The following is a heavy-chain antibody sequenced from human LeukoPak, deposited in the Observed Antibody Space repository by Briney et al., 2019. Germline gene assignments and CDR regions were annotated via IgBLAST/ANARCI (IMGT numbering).Heavy chain of an antibody. CDR3: AREGYYYGMDV. Sequence: GGSLRLSCAASGLTFSSYWMSWVRQAPGKGLEWVANIKQDGSEKYYVDSVKGRFTISRDNAKNSLYLQMNSLRAEDTAVYYCAREGYYYGMDVWGQGTTVTVSS. CDR2: IKQDGSEK. J-gene: IGHJ6*02. CDR1: GLTFSSYW. V-gene: IGHV3-7*01.